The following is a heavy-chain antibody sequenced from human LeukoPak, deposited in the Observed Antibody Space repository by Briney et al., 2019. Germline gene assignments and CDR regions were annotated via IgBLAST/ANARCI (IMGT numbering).Heavy chain of an antibody. D-gene: IGHD6-19*01. V-gene: IGHV4-59*12. J-gene: IGHJ4*02. CDR2: IYYSGST. Sequence: SETLSLTCTVSGGSISSYYWSWIRQPPGKGLEWIGYIYYSGSTNYNPSLKSRVTISVDTSKNQFSLKLSSVTAADTAVYYCARDLAVAGTGDFDYWGQGTLVTVSS. CDR1: GGSISSYY. CDR3: ARDLAVAGTGDFDY.